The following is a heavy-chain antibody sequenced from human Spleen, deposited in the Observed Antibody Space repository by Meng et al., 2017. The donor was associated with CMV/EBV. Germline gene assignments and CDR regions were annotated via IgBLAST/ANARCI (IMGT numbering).Heavy chain of an antibody. Sequence: GGSLRLSCAASGFAFSSYALHWVRRAPGKGLEWVSAIGTGGDTYYADSVMGRFTISRDNAKKSLYLQMNSLIAEDMAVYYCAMLVVPAAMANWFDPWGQGTLVTVSS. CDR2: IGTGGDT. CDR1: GFAFSSYA. CDR3: AMLVVPAAMANWFDP. V-gene: IGHV3-47*01. J-gene: IGHJ5*02. D-gene: IGHD2-2*01.